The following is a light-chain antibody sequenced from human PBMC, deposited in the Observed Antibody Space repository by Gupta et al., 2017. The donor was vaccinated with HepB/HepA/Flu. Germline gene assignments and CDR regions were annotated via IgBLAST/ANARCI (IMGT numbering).Light chain of an antibody. J-gene: IGKJ1*01. CDR1: QGITNS. V-gene: IGKV1-27*01. CDR3: QKYNNSPWT. CDR2: AAS. Sequence: DIQLTQSPSSLSASVGDSVTITCRASQGITNSLAWYQQKPGKVPKLLIYAASTLQSGVPSRFSGSGSGTDFTLTISSLQPEDVATYYCQKYNNSPWTFGQGTKVEIK.